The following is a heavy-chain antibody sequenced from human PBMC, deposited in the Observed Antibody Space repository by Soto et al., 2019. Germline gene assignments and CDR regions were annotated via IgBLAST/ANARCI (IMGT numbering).Heavy chain of an antibody. V-gene: IGHV1-46*01. CDR3: ARGPNYYYDSSGYPLFDY. Sequence: ASVKVSCKASGYTFTSYYMHWVRQAPGQGLEWMGIINPSGGSTSYAQKFQGRVTMTRDTSTSTVYMELSSLRSEDAAVYYCARGPNYYYDSSGYPLFDYWGQGTLVTVSS. D-gene: IGHD3-22*01. J-gene: IGHJ4*02. CDR2: INPSGGST. CDR1: GYTFTSYY.